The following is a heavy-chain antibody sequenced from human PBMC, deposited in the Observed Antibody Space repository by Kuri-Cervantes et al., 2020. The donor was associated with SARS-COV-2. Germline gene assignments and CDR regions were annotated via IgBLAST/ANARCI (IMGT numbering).Heavy chain of an antibody. CDR2: IYHSGST. J-gene: IGHJ5*02. CDR3: ARSPDLWWFDP. V-gene: IGHV4-38-2*01. CDR1: GYSISSGYY. Sequence: SETLSLTCAVSGYSISSGYYWGWIRQPPGKGLEWIGSIYHSGSTYYNPSLKSRVTISVDTSKNQSSLKLSSVTAAGTAVYYCARSPDLWWFDPWGQGTLVTVSS. D-gene: IGHD3-3*01.